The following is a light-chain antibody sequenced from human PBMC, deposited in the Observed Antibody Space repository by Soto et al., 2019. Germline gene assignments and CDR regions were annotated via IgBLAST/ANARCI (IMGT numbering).Light chain of an antibody. J-gene: IGLJ3*02. Sequence: QSVLTQPPSASGTPGQRVTISCSGSSSNIGSNIVNWYQQLPGTAPKILIYTNNQRPSGVPDRFSDSKSGTSASLAISGLQSEDEVDYYCAAWDGSLQTWVFGGGTKLTVL. CDR2: TNN. CDR3: AAWDGSLQTWV. CDR1: SSNIGSNI. V-gene: IGLV1-44*01.